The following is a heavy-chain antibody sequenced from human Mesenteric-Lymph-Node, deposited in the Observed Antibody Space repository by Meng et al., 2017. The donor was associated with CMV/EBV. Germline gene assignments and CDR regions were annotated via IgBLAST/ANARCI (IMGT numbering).Heavy chain of an antibody. V-gene: IGHV3-21*06. D-gene: IGHD1-26*01. CDR2: ISASSTYI. Sequence: GRSLRLSCAASGFTFSSHAMSWVRQAPGKGLEWVSSISASSTYIYYADSVKGRFTISRDNAKNSLYLQMNSLRAEDTAVFYCARDRTIVGASYGMDVWGQGTTVTVSS. J-gene: IGHJ6*02. CDR1: GFTFSSHA. CDR3: ARDRTIVGASYGMDV.